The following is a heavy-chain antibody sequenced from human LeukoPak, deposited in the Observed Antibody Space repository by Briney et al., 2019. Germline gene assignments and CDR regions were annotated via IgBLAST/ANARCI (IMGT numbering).Heavy chain of an antibody. CDR3: AREGVEQQLVLVDYYYYGMDV. Sequence: SVKVSCKASGGTFSSYAISWVRQAPGQGLEWMGGIIPIFGTANYAQKFQGRVTITADESTSTAYMELSSLRSEDTAVYYCAREGVEQQLVLVDYYYYGMDVWGQGTTVTVSS. J-gene: IGHJ6*02. CDR2: IIPIFGTA. CDR1: GGTFSSYA. V-gene: IGHV1-69*13. D-gene: IGHD6-13*01.